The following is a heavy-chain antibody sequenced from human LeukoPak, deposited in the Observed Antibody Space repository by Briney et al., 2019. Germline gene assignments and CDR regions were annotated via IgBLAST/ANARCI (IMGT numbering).Heavy chain of an antibody. Sequence: PGGSLRLSCAASGFTVSSNYMSWVRQAPGKGLEWVSVIYSGGSTYYADSVKGRFTISRDNSRNTLYLQMNSLRPEDTAVYYCTRDRVAGSRTFDYWGQGTLVAVSS. D-gene: IGHD6-19*01. CDR3: TRDRVAGSRTFDY. V-gene: IGHV3-66*02. CDR2: IYSGGST. CDR1: GFTVSSNY. J-gene: IGHJ4*02.